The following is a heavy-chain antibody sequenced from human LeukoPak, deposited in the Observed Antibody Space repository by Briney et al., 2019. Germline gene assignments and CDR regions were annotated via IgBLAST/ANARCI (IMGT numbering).Heavy chain of an antibody. J-gene: IGHJ4*02. CDR2: ISSSGDSR. V-gene: IGHV3-21*01. Sequence: GSSLILSRAASGFTFSSYSMCWVRQAGGKVLGWVSIISSSGDSRYYPDLVKGGFTISRDNAQNSLPLQTDSLRAEDPAVYYCARDDGKGGSGSYHYWGQGTLVTVSS. CDR3: ARDDGKGGSGSYHY. CDR1: GFTFSSYS. D-gene: IGHD3-10*01.